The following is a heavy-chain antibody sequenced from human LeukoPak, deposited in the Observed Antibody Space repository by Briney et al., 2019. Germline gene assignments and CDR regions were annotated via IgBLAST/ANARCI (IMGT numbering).Heavy chain of an antibody. CDR2: IDPNSGGT. CDR1: GYTFTAHY. V-gene: IGHV1-2*02. CDR3: ARGRGTTMVRGVITNYFDL. Sequence: GASVKVSCRASGYTFTAHYIHWVRQAPGQGLEWMGWIDPNSGGTSYAQKSLGSVTMTGDTSINTAFMELSRLRSDDTAIYYCARGRGTTMVRGVITNYFDLWGRGSLVTVSS. D-gene: IGHD3-10*01. J-gene: IGHJ2*01.